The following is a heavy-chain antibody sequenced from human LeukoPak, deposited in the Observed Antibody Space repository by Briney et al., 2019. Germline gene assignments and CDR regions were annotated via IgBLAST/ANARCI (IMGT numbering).Heavy chain of an antibody. J-gene: IGHJ4*02. D-gene: IGHD6-19*01. Sequence: NPSETLSLTCTVSGGSISSGGYYWSWIRQHPGKGLEWIGYIYYSGSTYYNPSLKSRVTISVDTSKNQFSLKLSSVTAADTAVYYCARAHRAVAVDYFDYWGQGTLVTVSS. CDR3: ARAHRAVAVDYFDY. CDR1: GGSISSGGYY. V-gene: IGHV4-31*03. CDR2: IYYSGST.